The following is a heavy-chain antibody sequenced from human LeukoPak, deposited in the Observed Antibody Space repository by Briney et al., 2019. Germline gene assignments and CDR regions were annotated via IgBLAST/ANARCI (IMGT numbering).Heavy chain of an antibody. D-gene: IGHD1-26*01. CDR1: EYSFATYW. CDR3: ARPLQGIVGATGFDY. V-gene: IGHV5-51*01. CDR2: IYPSDSDT. J-gene: IGHJ4*02. Sequence: TTGESLKISCQGSEYSFATYWIAWLRQMPGKVLEWMGIIYPSDSDTKYSPSFQGQVTISADKSIKTAYLQWSSLKGSDSAMYYCARPLQGIVGATGFDYWGQGNLVTVSS.